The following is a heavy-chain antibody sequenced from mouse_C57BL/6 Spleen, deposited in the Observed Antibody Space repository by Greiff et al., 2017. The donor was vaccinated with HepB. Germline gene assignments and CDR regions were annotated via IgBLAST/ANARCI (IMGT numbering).Heavy chain of an antibody. CDR2: INPNNGGT. CDR1: GYTFTDYN. J-gene: IGHJ3*01. CDR3: AKGGEGYDEAWFAY. Sequence: EVQLQQSGPELVKPGASVKIPCKASGYTFTDYNMDWVKQSHGKSLEWIGDINPNNGGTIYNQKFKGKATLTVDKSSSTAYMELRSLTSEDTAVYYWAKGGEGYDEAWFAYWGQGTLVTVSA. D-gene: IGHD2-2*01. V-gene: IGHV1-18*01.